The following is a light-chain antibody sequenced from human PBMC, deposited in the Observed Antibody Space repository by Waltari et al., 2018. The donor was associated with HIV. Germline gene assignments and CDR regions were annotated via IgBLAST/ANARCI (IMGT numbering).Light chain of an antibody. V-gene: IGLV2-14*01. CDR2: DVT. CDR3: SSYRSSYTLDIV. CDR1: TSDVGGYNR. Sequence: QSALTQPASVSGSLRQSITNSCTATTSDVGGYNRVPWYQPHPDKAPKLIIYDVTNRPSGFSNRFSGSKSCNTASLTISGLRAEDEAYYYCSSYRSSYTLDIVFGGGTKLTVL. J-gene: IGLJ2*01.